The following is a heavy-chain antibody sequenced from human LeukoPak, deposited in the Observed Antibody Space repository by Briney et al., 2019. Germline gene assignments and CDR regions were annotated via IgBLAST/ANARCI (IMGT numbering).Heavy chain of an antibody. CDR2: INHSGGRT. V-gene: IGHV1-46*01. D-gene: IGHD6-19*01. Sequence: ASVKVSCKASGYTFTSYYMHWVRQAPGQGLEWMGLINHSGGRTSYAQKFQGRVTMTRDTSTSTVYMELSSLRSEDTAVYYCARVVKGSGWGYYFDYWGQGTLVTVSS. CDR3: ARVVKGSGWGYYFDY. J-gene: IGHJ4*02. CDR1: GYTFTSYY.